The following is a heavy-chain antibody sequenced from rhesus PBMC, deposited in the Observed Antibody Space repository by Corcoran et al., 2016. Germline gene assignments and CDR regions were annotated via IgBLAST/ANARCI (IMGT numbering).Heavy chain of an antibody. V-gene: IGHV4-173*01. J-gene: IGHJ4*01. CDR2: VTGSGST. Sequence: QVQLQESGPGLVKPSETLSLTCAVSGGSISSNYWSWLRQPPGKALEWIGRVTGSGSTDSGPPFESRVTFSPATSKTQFSLKLIAGTAADTAVYYCARYGTVFVGDFDSWGQGVLVTVSS. D-gene: IGHD4-29*01. CDR3: ARYGTVFVGDFDS. CDR1: GGSISSNY.